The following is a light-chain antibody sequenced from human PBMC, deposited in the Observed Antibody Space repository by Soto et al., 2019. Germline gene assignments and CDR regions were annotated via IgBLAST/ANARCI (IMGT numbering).Light chain of an antibody. CDR3: QHYKRYSPWT. CDR1: QSVSSNY. J-gene: IGKJ1*01. CDR2: GAS. Sequence: IVLTQSPGTLSLSPGERATLSCRASQSVSSNYLAWYQQKPGQAPRLLIYGASTRAPGFPARFSGSGAGTDFTLTISSLQPDDFATYYCQHYKRYSPWTFGQGTKVDIK. V-gene: IGKV3-20*01.